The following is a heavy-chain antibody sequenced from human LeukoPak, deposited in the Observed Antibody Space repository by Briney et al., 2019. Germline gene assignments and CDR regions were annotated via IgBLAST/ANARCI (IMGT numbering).Heavy chain of an antibody. V-gene: IGHV4-59*08. J-gene: IGHJ5*02. CDR3: ARIRGYSYFIWFDP. CDR1: GGSISSYY. D-gene: IGHD5-18*01. CDR2: IYYSGST. Sequence: SETLSLTCTVSGGSISSYYWSWIRQPPGKGLEWIGYIYYSGSTNYNPSLKSRVTISVDTSKNQFSLKLSSVTAADTAVYYCARIRGYSYFIWFDPWGQGTLVTVSS.